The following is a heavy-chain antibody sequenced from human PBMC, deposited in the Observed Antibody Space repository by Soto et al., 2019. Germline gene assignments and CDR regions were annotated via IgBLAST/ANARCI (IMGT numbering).Heavy chain of an antibody. J-gene: IGHJ4*02. CDR3: ERSYESSGWYGGEDY. CDR1: GYSFTSYW. Sequence: PGESLKISCKGSGYSFTSYWIGWVRQMPGKGLEWMGIIYPGDSDTRYSPSFQGQVTISADKSISTAYLQWSSLKASDTAMYYCERSYESSGWYGGEDYWGQGTLVTVYS. CDR2: IYPGDSDT. V-gene: IGHV5-51*01. D-gene: IGHD6-19*01.